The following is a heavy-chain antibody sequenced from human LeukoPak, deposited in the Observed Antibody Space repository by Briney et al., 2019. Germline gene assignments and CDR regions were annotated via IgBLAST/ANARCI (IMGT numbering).Heavy chain of an antibody. CDR2: ISSHNGNT. CDR3: ARDLCSSTSCLPMYWYFDL. J-gene: IGHJ2*01. CDR1: GYSFTSYG. Sequence: ASVKVSCKASGYSFTSYGISWVRQAHGQGLEWMGWISSHNGNTNYAQRLQGRVTMTTDTSTSTAYMELRSLRSDDTAVYYCARDLCSSTSCLPMYWYFDLWGRGTLVIVSS. V-gene: IGHV1-18*01. D-gene: IGHD2-2*01.